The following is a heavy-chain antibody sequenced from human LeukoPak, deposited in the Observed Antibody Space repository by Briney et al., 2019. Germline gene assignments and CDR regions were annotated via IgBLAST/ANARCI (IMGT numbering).Heavy chain of an antibody. Sequence: PGGSLRLSCAASGFTFSTHGMHWVRQAPGKGLEWVANIKEDGREKYYVDSVNGRFTISRDNAKNSLYLQMNSLRAEDTAVYYCTRVRGIAVAGTASIYFDYWGQGTLVTVSS. D-gene: IGHD6-19*01. CDR3: TRVRGIAVAGTASIYFDY. CDR2: IKEDGREK. J-gene: IGHJ4*02. CDR1: GFTFSTHG. V-gene: IGHV3-7*01.